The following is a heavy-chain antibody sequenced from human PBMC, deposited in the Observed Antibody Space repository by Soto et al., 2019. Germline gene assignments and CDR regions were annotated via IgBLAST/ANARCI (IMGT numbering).Heavy chain of an antibody. CDR1: GGSISTYY. CDR2: IYASGST. Sequence: SETLSLTCTVSGGSISTYYWNWIRQPAGKGLEWIGRIYASGSTNYNPSLKSRVIMSVDTSKKQFSLKPRSVTAADTAVYYCARDFVESSGSYYSYHYAMDVWGPGTTVTVLL. J-gene: IGHJ6*02. CDR3: ARDFVESSGSYYSYHYAMDV. D-gene: IGHD3-22*01. V-gene: IGHV4-4*07.